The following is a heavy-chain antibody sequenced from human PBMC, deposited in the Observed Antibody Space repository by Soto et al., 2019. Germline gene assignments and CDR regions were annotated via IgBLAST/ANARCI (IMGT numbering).Heavy chain of an antibody. D-gene: IGHD6-19*01. V-gene: IGHV3-33*01. CDR3: ARRSYSSGWTSDNWFDP. CDR2: IWYDGSNK. CDR1: GFTFSSYG. Sequence: QVQLVESGGGVVQPGRSLRLSCAASGFTFSSYGMHWVRQAPGKGLEWVADIWYDGSNKYYADSVKGRFTISRDNSKNTLYLQMNSLRAEDTAVYYCARRSYSSGWTSDNWFDPWGQVTLVTVSS. J-gene: IGHJ5*02.